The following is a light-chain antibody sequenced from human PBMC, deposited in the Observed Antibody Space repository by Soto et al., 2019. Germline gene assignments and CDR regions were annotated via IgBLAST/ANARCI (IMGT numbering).Light chain of an antibody. V-gene: IGKV3-11*01. Sequence: EMVMTQSPATLSVSPGERATLSCRASQSVSSYLAWYKQKPGQAPRLLIYDASNRATGIPARFSGSGSGTDFTLTISSLEPEDFAVYYCQQRSNWPPITFGQGTRLEIK. CDR1: QSVSSY. J-gene: IGKJ5*01. CDR3: QQRSNWPPIT. CDR2: DAS.